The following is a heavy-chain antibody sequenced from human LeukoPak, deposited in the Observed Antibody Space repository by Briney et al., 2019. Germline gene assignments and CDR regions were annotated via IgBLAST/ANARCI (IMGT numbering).Heavy chain of an antibody. CDR1: GYTSTGYY. Sequence: GGSVKVSCKASGYTSTGYYMHWVRQAPGQGLEWMGWINPNSGGTNYAQKFQGWVTMTRDTSINTAYMELSRLRSDDTAVYYCARDSSGFYTFDYWGQGTLVTVSS. V-gene: IGHV1-2*04. D-gene: IGHD6-19*01. CDR3: ARDSSGFYTFDY. CDR2: INPNSGGT. J-gene: IGHJ4*02.